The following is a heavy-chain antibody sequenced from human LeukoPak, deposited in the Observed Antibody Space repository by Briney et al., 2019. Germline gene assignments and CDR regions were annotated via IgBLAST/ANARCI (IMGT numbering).Heavy chain of an antibody. J-gene: IGHJ3*01. CDR2: INPNSAST. Sequence: VASVKICCKTSGYTFTDYDVHWVRQAPGQGLEWMGWINPNSASTNYAQRLQGRVTFTRDTSLSIAYMELSSLTSEDAAVYFCARGDFGETNRAFDVWGQGTLVAVSS. CDR1: GYTFTDYD. CDR3: ARGDFGETNRAFDV. V-gene: IGHV1-8*03. D-gene: IGHD4-17*01.